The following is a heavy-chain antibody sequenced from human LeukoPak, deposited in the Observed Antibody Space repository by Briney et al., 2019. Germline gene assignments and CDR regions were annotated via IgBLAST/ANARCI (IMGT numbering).Heavy chain of an antibody. CDR1: GFTFSSYA. J-gene: IGHJ4*02. CDR2: ISGSGGST. D-gene: IGHD5-18*01. Sequence: GGSLRLSCAASGFTFSSYAMSWVRQAPGKGLEWVSAISGSGGSTYYADSVKGRFTISRDNSKNTLYLQMNSLRAEDTAVYYCAKRRTWGIQLWPFDYWGQGTLVTVSS. CDR3: AKRRTWGIQLWPFDY. V-gene: IGHV3-23*01.